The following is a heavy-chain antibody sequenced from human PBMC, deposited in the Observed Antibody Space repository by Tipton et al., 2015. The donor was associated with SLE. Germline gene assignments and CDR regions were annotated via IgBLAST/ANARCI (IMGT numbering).Heavy chain of an antibody. CDR3: ARCIVGANSYYYYMDV. J-gene: IGHJ6*03. CDR1: GGSISSGDYY. V-gene: IGHV4-30-4*01. CDR2: IYYSGST. Sequence: TLSLTCTVSGGSISSGDYYWSWIRQPPGKGLECIGYIYYSGSTYYNPSLKSRVTISVDTSKNQFSLKLSSVTAADTAVYYCARCIVGANSYYYYMDVWGKGTTVTVSS. D-gene: IGHD1-26*01.